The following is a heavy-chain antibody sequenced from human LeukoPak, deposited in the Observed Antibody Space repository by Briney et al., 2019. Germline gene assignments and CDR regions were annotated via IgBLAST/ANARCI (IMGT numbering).Heavy chain of an antibody. J-gene: IGHJ4*02. V-gene: IGHV3-74*01. D-gene: IGHD6-19*01. Sequence: PGRCLRPSWAASGFSFSNPWRDWVRHAPGKGLVWVSRINNDGSSTVYVDSVKGRFTISRDNAKNSLYLQMNSLRAEDTAVYYCARAVAGLRHFDYWGLGTLVTVSS. CDR1: GFSFSNPW. CDR3: ARAVAGLRHFDY. CDR2: INNDGSST.